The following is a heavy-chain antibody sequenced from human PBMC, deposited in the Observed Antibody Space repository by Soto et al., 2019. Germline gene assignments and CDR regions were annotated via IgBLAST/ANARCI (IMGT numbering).Heavy chain of an antibody. J-gene: IGHJ5*02. D-gene: IGHD3-22*01. Sequence: GESLKISCRTSGYRFTSYCIALVLQMPGKGLDWMGIIFPSDSDTRYSPSFQGQVTISADRSTSTVFLQWASLKASDTAVYFCARKDKSGYFNWFDPWGQGTLVTVSS. CDR3: ARKDKSGYFNWFDP. V-gene: IGHV5-51*01. CDR2: IFPSDSDT. CDR1: GYRFTSYC.